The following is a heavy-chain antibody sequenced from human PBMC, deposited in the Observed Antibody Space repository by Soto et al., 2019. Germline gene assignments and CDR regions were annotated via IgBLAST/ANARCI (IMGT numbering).Heavy chain of an antibody. V-gene: IGHV3-7*01. J-gene: IGHJ3*02. Sequence: EVQLVESGGGLVQPGGSLRLSCEASAFTLSSNWMSWVRQAPGKGLEWGANIKPDGSEKYYVDSVKGRFTISRDNNKNSLYLQMSSLRPEDTAIYYRARDYDFGFAMWGQGSLVPVSS. D-gene: IGHD3-22*01. CDR3: ARDYDFGFAM. CDR2: IKPDGSEK. CDR1: AFTLSSNW.